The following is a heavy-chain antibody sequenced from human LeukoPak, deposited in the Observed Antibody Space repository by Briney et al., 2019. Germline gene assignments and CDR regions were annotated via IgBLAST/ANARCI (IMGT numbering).Heavy chain of an antibody. J-gene: IGHJ4*02. D-gene: IGHD3-10*01. Sequence: GGSLRLSCAASGFTFSSYAMSWVRQAPGKGLEWVSAISGSGGSTYYADSVKGRFTISRDNSKNTLYLQMNSLRAEDTAVYYCAKGGSGSYYNPYYFDYWGQGTLVTVSS. V-gene: IGHV3-23*01. CDR3: AKGGSGSYYNPYYFDY. CDR2: ISGSGGST. CDR1: GFTFSSYA.